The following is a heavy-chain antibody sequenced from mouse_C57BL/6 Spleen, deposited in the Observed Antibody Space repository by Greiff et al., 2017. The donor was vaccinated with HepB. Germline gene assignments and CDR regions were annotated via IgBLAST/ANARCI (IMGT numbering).Heavy chain of an antibody. CDR2: IDPPNGKT. J-gene: IGHJ2*01. CDR1: GLNIKDTY. V-gene: IGHV14-3*02. Sequence: EVQPQQSGAELVKSGATVKLSCTASGLNIKDTYMHWLKQWPEQGLEWIGRIDPPNGKTEYDPKFQGKATITAATSSNTAYLQLSRLTSGDPSDYYVARMARKWGQGTTLTVSS. CDR3: ARMARK. D-gene: IGHD2-3*01.